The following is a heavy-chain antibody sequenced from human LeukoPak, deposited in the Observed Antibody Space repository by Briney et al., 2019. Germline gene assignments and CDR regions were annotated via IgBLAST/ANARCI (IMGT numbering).Heavy chain of an antibody. D-gene: IGHD3-10*01. Sequence: GASVKGSCKVSGYTLTELSMHWVRQAPGKGLEWMGGFDPEDGETIYAQKFQGRVTMTEDTSTDTAYMELSSLRSEDTAVYYCATDSITMVRGVYFDYWGQGTLVTVSS. J-gene: IGHJ4*02. CDR2: FDPEDGET. V-gene: IGHV1-24*01. CDR3: ATDSITMVRGVYFDY. CDR1: GYTLTELS.